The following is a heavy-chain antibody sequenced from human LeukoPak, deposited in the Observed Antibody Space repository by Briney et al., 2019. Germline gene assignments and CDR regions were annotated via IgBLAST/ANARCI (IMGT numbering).Heavy chain of an antibody. D-gene: IGHD3-3*01. Sequence: GGSLRLSCAGTGFTFTNYAMSWVRQAPGKGLEWVSTISSNAGSTYYADSVKGRFTISRDNAKKSLYLQMNSLRAEDTAVYYCARENVDYDFWSGYPNWFDPWGQGTLITVSS. V-gene: IGHV3-23*01. CDR1: GFTFTNYA. J-gene: IGHJ5*02. CDR2: ISSNAGST. CDR3: ARENVDYDFWSGYPNWFDP.